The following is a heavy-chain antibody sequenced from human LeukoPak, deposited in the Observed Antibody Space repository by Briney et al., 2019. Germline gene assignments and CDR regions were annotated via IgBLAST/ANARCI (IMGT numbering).Heavy chain of an antibody. CDR2: IYYSGST. Sequence: PSETLSLTCTVSGGSISGYYWSWIRQPPGKGLEWIGYIYYSGSTNYNPSLKSRVTISVDTSKNQFSLKLSSVTAADTAVYYCARVTTVDTAMVQGYYFDYWGQGTLVTVSS. CDR3: ARVTTVDTAMVQGYYFDY. D-gene: IGHD5-18*01. J-gene: IGHJ4*02. V-gene: IGHV4-59*01. CDR1: GGSISGYY.